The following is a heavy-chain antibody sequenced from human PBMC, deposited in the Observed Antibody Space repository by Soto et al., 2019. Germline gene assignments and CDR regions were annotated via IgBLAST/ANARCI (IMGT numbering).Heavy chain of an antibody. Sequence: EVQLVESGGGLVQPGGSLRLSCAASGFTFSGYSMFWVRQAPGKGLEYVSAINTNGVNTFYAKSVKGRFTISRDNSKNTIYLQMGSLRAEDMAVYYCARRRVEDSSGWATYFDYWGQGTLVTVSS. CDR2: INTNGVNT. CDR3: ARRRVEDSSGWATYFDY. J-gene: IGHJ4*02. D-gene: IGHD6-19*01. CDR1: GFTFSGYS. V-gene: IGHV3-64*01.